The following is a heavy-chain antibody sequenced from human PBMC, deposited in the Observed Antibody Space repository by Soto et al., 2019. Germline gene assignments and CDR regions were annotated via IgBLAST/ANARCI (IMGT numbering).Heavy chain of an antibody. CDR3: AKEVSLAVAGTDYFDY. CDR2: ISGSGGST. Sequence: PGGSLRLSCAASGFTFSSYAMSWVRQAPGKGLEWVSAISGSGGSTYYADSVKGRFTISRDNSKNTLYLQMNSLRAEDTAVYYCAKEVSLAVAGTDYFDYWGQGTLVTVSS. CDR1: GFTFSSYA. V-gene: IGHV3-23*01. D-gene: IGHD6-19*01. J-gene: IGHJ4*02.